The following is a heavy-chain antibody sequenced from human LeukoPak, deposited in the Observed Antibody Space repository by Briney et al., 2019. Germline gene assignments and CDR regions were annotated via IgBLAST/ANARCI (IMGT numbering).Heavy chain of an antibody. CDR2: INHSGST. D-gene: IGHD6-13*01. CDR1: GVSISSSSYY. V-gene: IGHV4-39*07. Sequence: SETLSLTCTVSGVSISSSSYYWSWIRQPPGKGLEWIGEINHSGSTNYNPSLKSRVTISVDTSKNQFSLKLSSVTAADTAVYYCARVSSSWRTRTHFDYWGQGTLVTVSS. CDR3: ARVSSSWRTRTHFDY. J-gene: IGHJ4*02.